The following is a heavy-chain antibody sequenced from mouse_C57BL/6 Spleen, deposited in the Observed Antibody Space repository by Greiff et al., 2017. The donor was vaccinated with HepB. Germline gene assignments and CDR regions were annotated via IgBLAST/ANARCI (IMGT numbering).Heavy chain of an antibody. CDR1: GFNIKDDY. J-gene: IGHJ4*01. Sequence: EVQLQQSGAELVRPGASVKLSCTASGFNIKDDYMHWVKQRPEQGLEWIGWIDPENGDTEYASKFQGKATITADTSSNTAYLQLSSLTSEDTAVYYCTDGYYGEGAMDYWGQGTSVTVSS. V-gene: IGHV14-4*01. CDR2: IDPENGDT. CDR3: TDGYYGEGAMDY. D-gene: IGHD2-3*01.